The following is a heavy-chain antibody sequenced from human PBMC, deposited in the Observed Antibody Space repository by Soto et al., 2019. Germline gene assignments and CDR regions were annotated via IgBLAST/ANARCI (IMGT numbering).Heavy chain of an antibody. CDR2: ITPSGTT. D-gene: IGHD6-6*01. Sequence: PSETLSLTCAVYSGSFSDYSWNWIRQPPGKGLEWIGEITPSGTTNCNPSLKSRVTISVDTSRNQFSLRLSSVTAADTAVYYCARGDGSSSFLNWFDPWGQGTLVT. V-gene: IGHV4-34*01. CDR3: ARGDGSSSFLNWFDP. CDR1: SGSFSDYS. J-gene: IGHJ5*02.